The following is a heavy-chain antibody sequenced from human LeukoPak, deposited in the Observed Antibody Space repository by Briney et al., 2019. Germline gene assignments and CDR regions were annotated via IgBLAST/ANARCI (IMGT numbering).Heavy chain of an antibody. CDR2: ISDSGGST. Sequence: GGSLRLSCAASGLTFSGYWMHWVRQAPGKGLEWVSGISDSGGSTYYADSVKGRFTISRDNSKTTLYLQMNSLRVEDTAVYYCAREKAETSYSQYFDFWGQGTLVTVSS. CDR3: AREKAETSYSQYFDF. CDR1: GLTFSGYW. J-gene: IGHJ4*02. V-gene: IGHV3-23*01. D-gene: IGHD2-2*01.